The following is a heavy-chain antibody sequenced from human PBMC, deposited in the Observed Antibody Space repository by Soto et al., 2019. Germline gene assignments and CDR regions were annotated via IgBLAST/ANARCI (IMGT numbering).Heavy chain of an antibody. D-gene: IGHD3-10*01. J-gene: IGHJ4*02. CDR1: GGSISSYY. CDR2: IYYSGST. CDR3: ARLVRGGEGVDY. Sequence: SETLSLTCTVSGGSISSYYWSWIRQPPGKGLEWIGYIYYSGSTNYNPSLKSRVTISVDTSKNQFSLKLSSVTAADTAVYYCARLVRGGEGVDYWGQGTLVTVSS. V-gene: IGHV4-59*08.